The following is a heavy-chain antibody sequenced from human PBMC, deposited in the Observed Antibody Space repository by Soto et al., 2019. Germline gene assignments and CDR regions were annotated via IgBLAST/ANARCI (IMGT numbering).Heavy chain of an antibody. CDR3: ARGEQYSGRIFYY. J-gene: IGHJ4*01. CDR1: GDSVSSNSAG. D-gene: IGHD1-26*01. V-gene: IGHV6-1*01. Sequence: SQTLSLTCAITGDSVSSNSAGWSWVRQSPSRGLEWLGRTYYRSKWYYEYAVSVRGRITINPDTSKNQYSLQLNSVTPEDTAVYFCARGEQYSGRIFYYWGQGTRVTVSS. CDR2: TYYRSKWYY.